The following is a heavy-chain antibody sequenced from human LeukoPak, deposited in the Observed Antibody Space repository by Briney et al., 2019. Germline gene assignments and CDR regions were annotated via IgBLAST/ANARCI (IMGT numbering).Heavy chain of an antibody. CDR1: GGSISSYY. Sequence: PSETLSHTCTVSGGSISSYYWSWIRQPPGKGLEWIGYIYYSGSTNYNPPLKSRVTISVDTSKNQFSLKLSSVTAADTAVYYCARGDSLFDYWGQGTLVAVVS. CDR2: IYYSGST. J-gene: IGHJ4*02. CDR3: ARGDSLFDY. D-gene: IGHD2-15*01. V-gene: IGHV4-59*01.